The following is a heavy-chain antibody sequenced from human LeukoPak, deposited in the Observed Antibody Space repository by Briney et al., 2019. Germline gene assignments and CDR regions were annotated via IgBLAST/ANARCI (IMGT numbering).Heavy chain of an antibody. CDR3: AKVYSSSWSSFDY. J-gene: IGHJ4*02. Sequence: GVSLRLSCAASGFTFDDYAMHWVRQAPGKGLEWVSGISWNSGSIGYADSVKGRFTISRDNAKNSLYLQMNSLRAEDTALYYCAKVYSSSWSSFDYWGQGTLVTVSS. CDR2: ISWNSGSI. CDR1: GFTFDDYA. D-gene: IGHD6-13*01. V-gene: IGHV3-9*01.